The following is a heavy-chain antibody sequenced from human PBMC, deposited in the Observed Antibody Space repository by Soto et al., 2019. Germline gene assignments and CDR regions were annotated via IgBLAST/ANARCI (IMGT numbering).Heavy chain of an antibody. CDR3: ARDNYGDYGTPIDD. D-gene: IGHD4-17*01. J-gene: IGHJ4*02. CDR2: ISSSSSYI. V-gene: IGHV3-21*01. CDR1: GFTFSSYS. Sequence: PGGSLRLSCAASGFTFSSYSMNWVRQAPGKGLEWVSSISSSSSYIYYADSVKGRFTISRDNAKNSLYLQMNSLRAEDTAVYYCARDNYGDYGTPIDDWGQGTLVTVSS.